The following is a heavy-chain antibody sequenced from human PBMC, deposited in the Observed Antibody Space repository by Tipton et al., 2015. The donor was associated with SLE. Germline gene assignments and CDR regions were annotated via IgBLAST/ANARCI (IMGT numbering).Heavy chain of an antibody. D-gene: IGHD3-22*01. CDR2: VYDSGTT. Sequence: LRLSCTVSGGSIRNYFWHWIRQSPGKGLEWIGYVYDSGTTHYNPSLKSRVTISVDTSKNQFSLKLSSVTAADTAVYYCARDEYHYDGTGYHLLGHFDYWGQGSLVTVSS. J-gene: IGHJ4*02. V-gene: IGHV4-59*12. CDR3: ARDEYHYDGTGYHLLGHFDY. CDR1: GGSIRNYF.